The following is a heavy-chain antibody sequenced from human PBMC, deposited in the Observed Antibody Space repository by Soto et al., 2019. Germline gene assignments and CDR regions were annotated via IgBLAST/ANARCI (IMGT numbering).Heavy chain of an antibody. V-gene: IGHV1-2*02. CDR3: AKDDYGDRGLDY. D-gene: IGHD4-17*01. CDR2: INPNSGGT. CDR1: GYTFTGYY. J-gene: IGHJ4*02. Sequence: ASVKVSCKASGYTFTGYYMHWVRQAPGQGLEWMGWINPNSGGTNYAQKFQGRVTMTRDTSISTAYMELSRLRSDDTAVYYCAKDDYGDRGLDYWGQGTLVTVSS.